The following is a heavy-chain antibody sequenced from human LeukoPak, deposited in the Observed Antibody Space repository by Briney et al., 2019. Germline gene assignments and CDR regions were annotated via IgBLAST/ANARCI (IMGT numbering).Heavy chain of an antibody. Sequence: GGSLRLSCAASGFTFSSYAMNWVRQAPGKGLEWVSCITGSSDYIEYAESVKGRFSISRDNAKNSLYLEMNSLKAEDTAVYYCARDAPSWGDAFDSWGQGTMVTVSS. CDR2: ITGSSDYI. CDR3: ARDAPSWGDAFDS. V-gene: IGHV3-21*01. CDR1: GFTFSSYA. D-gene: IGHD6-13*01. J-gene: IGHJ3*02.